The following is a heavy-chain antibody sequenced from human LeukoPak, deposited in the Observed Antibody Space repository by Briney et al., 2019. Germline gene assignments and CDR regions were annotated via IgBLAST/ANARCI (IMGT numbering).Heavy chain of an antibody. CDR2: ISAYNGNT. J-gene: IGHJ4*02. D-gene: IGHD3-22*01. CDR3: ARDRYYSDSSDYYFFDY. Sequence: ASVKVSCKASGYTFTNYGISWVRQAPGQGLEWMGWISAYNGNTYYTQNLQGRVTMTTDTSTSTAYMELRSLRSDDTAVYYCARDRYYSDSSDYYFFDYWGQGTLVTVSS. CDR1: GYTFTNYG. V-gene: IGHV1-18*01.